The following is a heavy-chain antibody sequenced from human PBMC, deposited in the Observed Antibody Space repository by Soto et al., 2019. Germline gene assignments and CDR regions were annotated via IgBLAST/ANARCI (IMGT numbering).Heavy chain of an antibody. D-gene: IGHD2-2*01. CDR2: VSGNNGAS. CDR1: GYTSADFG. V-gene: IGHV1-18*04. Sequence: ASVKVSCKASGYTSADFGISWVRQAPGQGPEWMGWVSGNNGASNPAPKVQGRITMTLDTSTGVSYMALRSLRSDDTAIYYCVRDQKYFRVNGNWFDSWGQGTLVTVSS. CDR3: VRDQKYFRVNGNWFDS. J-gene: IGHJ5*01.